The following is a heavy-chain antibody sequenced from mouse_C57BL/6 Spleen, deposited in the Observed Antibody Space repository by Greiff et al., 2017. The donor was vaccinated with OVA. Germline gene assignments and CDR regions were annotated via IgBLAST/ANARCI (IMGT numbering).Heavy chain of an antibody. V-gene: IGHV1-55*01. Sequence: VQLQESGAELVKPGASVKMSCKASGYTVTSYWITWVKQRPGQGLEWIGDIYPGSGSTNYNEKFKSKATLTVDTSSSTAYMQLSSLTSEDSAVYYCARAGGYDAMDYWGQGTSVTVSS. J-gene: IGHJ4*01. D-gene: IGHD1-1*02. CDR3: ARAGGYDAMDY. CDR2: IYPGSGST. CDR1: GYTVTSYW.